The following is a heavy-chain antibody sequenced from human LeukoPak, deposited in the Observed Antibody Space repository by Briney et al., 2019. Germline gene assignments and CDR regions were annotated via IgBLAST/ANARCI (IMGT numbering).Heavy chain of an antibody. CDR1: GGSISSYY. CDR3: ARLHYDFWSGNYYHNWIDP. Sequence: PSETLSLTCTVSGGSISSYYWTWVRQPAGKGLEWIGRIYISGSANYNPPLQSRVTMSLDTSKNQFSLKLYSVTAADTAVYYCARLHYDFWSGNYYHNWIDPWGQGTLVTVSS. D-gene: IGHD3-3*01. V-gene: IGHV4-4*07. CDR2: IYISGSA. J-gene: IGHJ5*02.